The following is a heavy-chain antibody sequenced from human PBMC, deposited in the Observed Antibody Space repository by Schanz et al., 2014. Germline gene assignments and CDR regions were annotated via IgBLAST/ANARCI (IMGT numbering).Heavy chain of an antibody. D-gene: IGHD3-22*01. CDR2: FDAHDGRA. CDR1: GFIFSDYY. J-gene: IGHJ4*02. V-gene: IGHV3-23*04. Sequence: VQLVESGGGLVKPGGSLRLSCAASGFIFSDYYMAWVRQAPGKGLEWVSGFDAHDGRAYYADSAKGRFTISRDNSKNTVHLQMSSLRVEDTAVYYCARVDSSGYFFDNWGQGTRVTVSS. CDR3: ARVDSSGYFFDN.